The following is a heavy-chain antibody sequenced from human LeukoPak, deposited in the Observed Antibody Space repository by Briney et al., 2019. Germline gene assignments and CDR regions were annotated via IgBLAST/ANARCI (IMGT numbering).Heavy chain of an antibody. V-gene: IGHV1-2*02. D-gene: IGHD6-13*01. CDR2: INLNSGGT. CDR3: ARGIAAVY. J-gene: IGHJ4*02. Sequence: WASVKVSCKASGYTFTSYGISWVRQAPGQGLEWMGWINLNSGGTNYAQKFQGRVTMTRDTSISTVYMELSRLRSDDSAVYYCARGIAAVYWGQGTLVTVSS. CDR1: GYTFTSYG.